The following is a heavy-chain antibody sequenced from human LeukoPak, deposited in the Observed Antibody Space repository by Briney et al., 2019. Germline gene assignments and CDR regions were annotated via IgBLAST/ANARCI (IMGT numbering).Heavy chain of an antibody. Sequence: ETLSLTCTVSGGSISSSSYYWGWIRQPPGKGLEWIGSIYYSGSTYYNPSLKSRVTISVDTSKDQFSLKLSSVTAADTAVYYCARHSTAITSIDYWGQGTLVTVSS. CDR3: ARHSTAITSIDY. V-gene: IGHV4-39*01. CDR1: GGSISSSSYY. CDR2: IYYSGST. D-gene: IGHD2-21*02. J-gene: IGHJ4*02.